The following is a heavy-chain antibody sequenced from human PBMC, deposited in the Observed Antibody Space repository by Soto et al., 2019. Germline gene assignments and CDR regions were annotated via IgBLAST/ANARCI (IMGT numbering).Heavy chain of an antibody. V-gene: IGHV3-13*05. Sequence: EVQLVESGGGLVQPGGSLRLSCEASGFTFRNYDMHWVRQGTGKGLEWVSGISAAGDPDYADSVEGRFTISRENAQNSFFLQMNSLRVGDTAVYYCARTDRDFXGLDVWGQGTTVIVSS. CDR3: ARTDRDFXGLDV. CDR2: ISAAGDP. J-gene: IGHJ6*02. CDR1: GFTFRNYD.